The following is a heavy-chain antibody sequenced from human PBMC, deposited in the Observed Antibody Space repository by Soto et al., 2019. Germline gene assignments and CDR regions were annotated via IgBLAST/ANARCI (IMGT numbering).Heavy chain of an antibody. Sequence: EVQLVESGGGLVQPGGSLRLSCAASEFTLSDHYMDWIRQIPGKGLEWVGRTRNKANNYTTEYAASVKGRFTISRDDSENSLYLQMSSLKTEDTAVYYCVRTPGTTRSDYWGQGTLVTVSS. J-gene: IGHJ4*02. V-gene: IGHV3-72*01. CDR1: EFTLSDHY. CDR3: VRTPGTTRSDY. CDR2: TRNKANNYTT. D-gene: IGHD1-7*01.